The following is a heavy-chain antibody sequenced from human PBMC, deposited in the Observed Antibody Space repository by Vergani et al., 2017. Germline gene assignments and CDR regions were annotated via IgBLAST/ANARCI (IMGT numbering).Heavy chain of an antibody. V-gene: IGHV3-15*01. CDR3: TTDPLVVVPAAILDY. CDR2: IKSKTDGGTT. CDR1: GFTFSNAW. J-gene: IGHJ4*02. Sequence: EVQLVESGRGLVKPGGSLRLSCAASGFTFSNAWMSWVRQAPGKGLEWVGRIKSKTDGGTTDYAAPVKGRFTISRDDSKNTLYLQMNSLKTEDTAVYYCTTDPLVVVPAAILDYWGQGTLVTVSS. D-gene: IGHD2-2*01.